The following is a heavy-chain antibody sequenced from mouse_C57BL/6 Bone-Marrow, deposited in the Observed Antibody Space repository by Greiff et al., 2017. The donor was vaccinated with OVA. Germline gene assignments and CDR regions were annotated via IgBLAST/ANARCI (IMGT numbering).Heavy chain of an antibody. CDR3: ASFPCTTVVARWYFDV. Sequence: QVQLQQPGAELVKPGASVKLSCKASGYTFTSYWMHWVKQRPGQGLEWIGMIHPNSGSTNYNEKFKSKATLTVDKSSSTAYMQHSSLTSEDSAVYYCASFPCTTVVARWYFDVWGTGTTVTVSS. CDR1: GYTFTSYW. J-gene: IGHJ1*03. CDR2: IHPNSGST. V-gene: IGHV1-64*01. D-gene: IGHD1-1*01.